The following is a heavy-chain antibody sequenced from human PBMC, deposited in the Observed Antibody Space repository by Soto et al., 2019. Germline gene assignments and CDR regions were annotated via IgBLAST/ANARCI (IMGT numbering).Heavy chain of an antibody. V-gene: IGHV3-21*01. CDR1: GFNFNSYT. CDR3: ARDCSGGSCYPGMDV. CDR2: ISSSGYI. J-gene: IGHJ6*02. Sequence: GGSLRLSCAASGFNFNSYTINWVRQAPGKRLEWLSSISSSGYIFSTDLVRGRFTISRDNAKNSVYLQINSLRAEDTAVYFCARDCSGGSCYPGMDVWGQGTTVTVSS. D-gene: IGHD2-15*01.